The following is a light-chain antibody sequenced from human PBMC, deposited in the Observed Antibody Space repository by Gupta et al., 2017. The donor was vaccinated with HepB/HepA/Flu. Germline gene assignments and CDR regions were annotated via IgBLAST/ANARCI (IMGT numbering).Light chain of an antibody. J-gene: IGKJ5*01. CDR2: LGS. Sequence: DIVMTQPPLLLAATRGEVATISCRSSQSLLHSNGYNYLDWYLQTPGESPQLLIYLGSKRASGVPDRFSGSASGTDFTLKISMVDAEDVRVYYCMQALQTPLTFGQGTRVEIK. CDR1: QSLLHSNGYNY. CDR3: MQALQTPLT. V-gene: IGKV2-28*01.